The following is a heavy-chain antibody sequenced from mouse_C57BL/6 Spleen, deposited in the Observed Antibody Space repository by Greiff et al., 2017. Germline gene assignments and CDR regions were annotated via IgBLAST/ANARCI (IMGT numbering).Heavy chain of an antibody. J-gene: IGHJ1*03. CDR1: GYAFSSSW. CDR2: IYPGDGDT. V-gene: IGHV1-82*01. CDR3: AGGTWYFDV. Sequence: QVQLQQSGPELVKPGASVKISCKASGYAFSSSWMNWVKQRPGKGLEWIGRIYPGDGDTNYNGKFKGKATLTADKSSSTAYMQLSSRTSEVSAVYFCAGGTWYFDVWGTGTTDTVSS. D-gene: IGHD3-3*01.